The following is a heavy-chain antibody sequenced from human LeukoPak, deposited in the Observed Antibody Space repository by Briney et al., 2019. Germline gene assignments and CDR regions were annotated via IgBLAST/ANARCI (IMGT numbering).Heavy chain of an antibody. CDR2: ISGSGGST. D-gene: IGHD1-26*01. CDR1: GFTFSSYA. CDR3: AKDRTVGASYWYFGL. J-gene: IGHJ2*01. V-gene: IGHV3-23*01. Sequence: QTGGSLRLSCAASGFTFSSYAMSWVRQAPGKGLEWVSAISGSGGSTYYADSVKGRFTISRDSSKNTLFLHMNTLRAEDTAIYYCAKDRTVGASYWYFGLWGRGTLVTVSS.